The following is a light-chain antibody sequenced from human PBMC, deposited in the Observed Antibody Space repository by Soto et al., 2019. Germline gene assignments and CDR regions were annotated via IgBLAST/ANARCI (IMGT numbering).Light chain of an antibody. CDR3: QQSYSTTWT. CDR1: QGMSTY. CDR2: AAS. J-gene: IGKJ1*01. Sequence: EIQVNVSPSSLSENKGDRVTVTCGASQGMSTYLNWYQQKPGKAPKLLIHAASSLQSGVPSRFSGSGSETDFTLTISSLQPEDFATYSCQQSYSTTWTFGQGTNVDI. V-gene: IGKV1-39*01.